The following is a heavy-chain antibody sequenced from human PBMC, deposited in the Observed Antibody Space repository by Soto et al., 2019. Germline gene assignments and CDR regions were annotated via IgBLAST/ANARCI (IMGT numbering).Heavy chain of an antibody. CDR2: ISSGAFTI. CDR3: ARHTTRLEH. D-gene: IGHD1-1*01. Sequence: GGSLRLSCVVSGFSLSESYMTWVRQIPGKGLEWIASISSGAFTISYAAAVKGRFTISRDDGHNSLFLHMDSLRAEDTALYYCARHTTRLEHWGQGTLVTVSS. CDR1: GFSLSESY. J-gene: IGHJ4*02. V-gene: IGHV3-11*01.